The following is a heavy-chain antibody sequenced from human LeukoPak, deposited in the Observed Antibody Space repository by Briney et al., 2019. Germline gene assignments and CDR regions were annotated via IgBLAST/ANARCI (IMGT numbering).Heavy chain of an antibody. D-gene: IGHD4-23*01. CDR2: INHSGST. Sequence: SETLSLTCAVYGGSFSGYYWSWIRQPPGKGLEWIGEINHSGSTNYNPSLKSRVTISVDTSKNQFSLKLSSVTAADTAVYYCAREVVTPSAFDIWGQGTMVTVSS. V-gene: IGHV4-34*01. CDR3: AREVVTPSAFDI. CDR1: GGSFSGYY. J-gene: IGHJ3*02.